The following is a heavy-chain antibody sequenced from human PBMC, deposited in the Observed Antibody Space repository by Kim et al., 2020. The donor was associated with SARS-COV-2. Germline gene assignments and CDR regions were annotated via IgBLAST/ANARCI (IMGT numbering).Heavy chain of an antibody. V-gene: IGHV3-23*01. CDR3: AKVKVRDYYYYGMDV. J-gene: IGHJ6*02. Sequence: DSMKGRFTSSRDKSKNTLYLQMNSLRAEDTAVYYCAKVKVRDYYYYGMDVWGQGTTVTVSS.